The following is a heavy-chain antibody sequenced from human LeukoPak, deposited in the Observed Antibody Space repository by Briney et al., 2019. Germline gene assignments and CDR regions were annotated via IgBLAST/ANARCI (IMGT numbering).Heavy chain of an antibody. CDR3: ARGPFYCTNGVCYGASPLYFDY. J-gene: IGHJ4*02. Sequence: SETLSLTCAVYGGSFSGYYWSWIRQPPGKGLEWIGEINHSGSTNYNPSLKSRVTISVDTSKNHFSLKLSSVTAADTAVYYCARGPFYCTNGVCYGASPLYFDYWGQGTLVTVSS. CDR2: INHSGST. CDR1: GGSFSGYY. D-gene: IGHD2-8*01. V-gene: IGHV4-34*01.